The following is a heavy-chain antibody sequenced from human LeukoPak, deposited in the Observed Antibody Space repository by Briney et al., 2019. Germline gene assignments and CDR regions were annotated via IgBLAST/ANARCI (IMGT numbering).Heavy chain of an antibody. CDR1: GYTFTSYY. V-gene: IGHV1-2*06. CDR3: ARRYYDSSGYSHHFDY. D-gene: IGHD3-22*01. Sequence: ASVKVSCKASGYTFTSYYMHWVRQAPGQGLEWMGRINPNSGGTNYAQKFQGRVTMTRDTSISTAYMELSRLRSDDTAVYYCARRYYDSSGYSHHFDYWGQGTLVTVSS. CDR2: INPNSGGT. J-gene: IGHJ4*02.